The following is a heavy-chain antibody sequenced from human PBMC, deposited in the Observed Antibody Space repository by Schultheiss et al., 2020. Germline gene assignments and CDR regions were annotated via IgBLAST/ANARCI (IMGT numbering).Heavy chain of an antibody. V-gene: IGHV4-59*08. CDR3: ARRAGTTWDY. CDR1: GGSFSGYY. Sequence: SQTLSLTCAVYGGSFSGYYWSWIRQPPGKGLEWIGYIYYSGSTNYNPSLKSRVTISVDTSKNQFSLKLSSVTAADTAVYYCARRAGTTWDYWGQGTLVTVSS. D-gene: IGHD1-1*01. CDR2: IYYSGST. J-gene: IGHJ4*02.